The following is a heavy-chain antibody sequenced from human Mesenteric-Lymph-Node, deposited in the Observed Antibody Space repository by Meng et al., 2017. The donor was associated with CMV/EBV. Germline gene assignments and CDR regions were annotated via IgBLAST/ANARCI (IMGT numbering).Heavy chain of an antibody. CDR3: ATKNFWSGYPDRDSYYYYGMDV. J-gene: IGHJ6*02. Sequence: SVKVSCKASGGTFSSYTISRVRQAPGQGLEWMGGIISILGIANYAQKFQGRVTITADKSTSTAYMELSSLRSEDTAVYYCATKNFWSGYPDRDSYYYYGMDVWGQGTTATVSS. V-gene: IGHV1-69*10. CDR2: IISILGIA. D-gene: IGHD3-3*01. CDR1: GGTFSSYT.